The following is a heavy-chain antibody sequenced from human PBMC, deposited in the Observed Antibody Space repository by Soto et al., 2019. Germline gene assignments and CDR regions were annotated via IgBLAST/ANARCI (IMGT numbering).Heavy chain of an antibody. V-gene: IGHV3-23*01. Sequence: GGSLRLSCAASGFTFSSYTMSWVRQAPGKGLEWVSAISGSSSYTYYADSVKGRFTISRDNSKNTLYLKMNSLRAEDTAVYYCAKGGSYYMTPAFYYYSYYMDDWGKGPTVTVSS. CDR2: ISGSSSYT. CDR3: AKGGSYYMTPAFYYYSYYMDD. D-gene: IGHD3-10*01. CDR1: GFTFSSYT. J-gene: IGHJ6*03.